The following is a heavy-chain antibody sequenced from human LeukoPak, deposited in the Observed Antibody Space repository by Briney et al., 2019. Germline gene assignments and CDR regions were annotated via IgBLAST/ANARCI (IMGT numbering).Heavy chain of an antibody. J-gene: IGHJ1*01. CDR1: GDSVSRSDSY. CDR3: ARRRYYDGSGYLE. Sequence: SETLSLTCSVSGDSVSRSDSYWDWIRQPPGKGLQWIGTIYYSGRTYHSSSLKSRVTMSVDTSNNQFSLNLRSVTAADTAVYYCARRRYYDGSGYLEWGQGTLLSVSS. D-gene: IGHD3-22*01. CDR2: IYYSGRT. V-gene: IGHV4-39*01.